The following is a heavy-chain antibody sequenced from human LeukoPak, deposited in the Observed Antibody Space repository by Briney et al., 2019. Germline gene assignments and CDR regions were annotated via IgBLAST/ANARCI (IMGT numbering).Heavy chain of an antibody. CDR1: GYTFTGYY. Sequence: ASVKVSCKASGYTFTGYYMHWVREAPGQGLEWMGRLNPNSGGTNYAQKFQGRVTMTRDTSISTAYMELSRLRSDDTAVYYCARGRYYSSGYQRAFDIWGQGTMVTISS. CDR2: LNPNSGGT. V-gene: IGHV1-2*06. D-gene: IGHD3-22*01. J-gene: IGHJ3*02. CDR3: ARGRYYSSGYQRAFDI.